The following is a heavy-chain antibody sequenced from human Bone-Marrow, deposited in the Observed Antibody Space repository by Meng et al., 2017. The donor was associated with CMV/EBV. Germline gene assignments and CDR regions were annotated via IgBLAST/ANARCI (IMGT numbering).Heavy chain of an antibody. CDR1: GFTFSSYA. CDR3: AKDRRIGLQRRYIAAAGIDY. Sequence: GGSLRLSCAASGFTFSSYAMSWVRQAPGKGLEWVSAISGSGGSTYYADSVKGRFTISRDNSKNTLYLQMNSLRAEDTAVYYCAKDRRIGLQRRYIAAAGIDYWGQGTLVTFYS. D-gene: IGHD6-13*01. CDR2: ISGSGGST. J-gene: IGHJ4*02. V-gene: IGHV3-23*01.